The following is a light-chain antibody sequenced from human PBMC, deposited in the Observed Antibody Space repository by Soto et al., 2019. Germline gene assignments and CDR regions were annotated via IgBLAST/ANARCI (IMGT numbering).Light chain of an antibody. CDR2: GAS. CDR1: QSVSSSY. CDR3: QQYGSSIT. J-gene: IGKJ5*01. V-gene: IGKV3-20*01. Sequence: EIVLTQSPGTLSLSPCEGATLSCSASQSVSSSYLAWYQQKPGQAPRLLIYGASSRATGIPDRFSGSGSGTDFTLTISRLEPEDFAVYYCQQYGSSITFGQGTRLEI.